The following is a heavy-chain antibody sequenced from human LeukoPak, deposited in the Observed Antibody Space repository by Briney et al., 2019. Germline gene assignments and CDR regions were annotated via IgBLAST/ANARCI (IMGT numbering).Heavy chain of an antibody. J-gene: IGHJ6*03. Sequence: PGGSLRLSCAASGFTFSSYPLHWVRQAPGKGLEWVTLISYDGSKIYYADSVKGRFTISRDNSKSTLYLQMNGLSTEDTAVYYCASASSSYCGDDCHSVYRSMDFWGKGATVTVSS. CDR2: ISYDGSKI. V-gene: IGHV3-30-3*01. CDR1: GFTFSSYP. D-gene: IGHD2-21*01. CDR3: ASASSSYCGDDCHSVYRSMDF.